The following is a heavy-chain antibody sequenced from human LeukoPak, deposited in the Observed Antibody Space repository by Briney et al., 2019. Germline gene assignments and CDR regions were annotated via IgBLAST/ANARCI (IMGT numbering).Heavy chain of an antibody. V-gene: IGHV4-39*07. D-gene: IGHD6-13*01. CDR1: GGSISSSSNY. CDR2: IYHSGST. CDR3: ARGSRGIAAASFDY. Sequence: SETLSLTCTVSGGSISSSSNYWGWIRQPPGKGLEWIGYIYHSGSTYYNPSLKSRVTISVDRSKNQFSLKLSSVTAADTAVYYCARGSRGIAAASFDYWGQGSLVTVSS. J-gene: IGHJ4*02.